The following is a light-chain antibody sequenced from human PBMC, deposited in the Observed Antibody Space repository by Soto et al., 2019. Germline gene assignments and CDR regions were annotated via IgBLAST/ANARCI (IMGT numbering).Light chain of an antibody. Sequence: QSVLTQPPSASGTPGQTVTMSCSGSSSNIGSNTVNWYQQLPGTAPKLLIYSNNQRPSGVPDRFSGSKSGTSASLAISGLQSEDEADYYCAAWDDSLNGYVFGTGTKV. CDR3: AAWDDSLNGYV. J-gene: IGLJ1*01. CDR1: SSNIGSNT. V-gene: IGLV1-44*01. CDR2: SNN.